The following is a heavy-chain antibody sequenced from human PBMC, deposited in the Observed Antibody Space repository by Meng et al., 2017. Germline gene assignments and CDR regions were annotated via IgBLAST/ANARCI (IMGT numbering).Heavy chain of an antibody. V-gene: IGHV4-31*03. CDR2: IYYSGST. CDR3: VTAPITMVRGVIITKWFDP. CDR1: GGSISSGGYY. Sequence: QASLQESGPGLVKPSQPLSLTCTGSGGSISSGGYYWSWIRQHPGKGLEWIGYIYYSGSTYYNPSLKSRVTISVDTSKNQFSLKLSSVTAADTAVYYCVTAPITMVRGVIITKWFDPWGQGTLVTVSS. D-gene: IGHD3-10*01. J-gene: IGHJ5*02.